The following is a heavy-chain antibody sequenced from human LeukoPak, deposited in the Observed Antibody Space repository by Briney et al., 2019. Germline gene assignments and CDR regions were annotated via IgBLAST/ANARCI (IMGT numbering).Heavy chain of an antibody. CDR3: ARRYFWYFDY. Sequence: PSETLSLTCAVYGGSFSGYYWSWIRQPPGKGLEWIGEINHSGSTNYNPSLKSRVTISVDTSKNQFSLKLSSVTAADTAVYYCARRYFWYFDYWGQGTLVTVSS. CDR1: GGSFSGYY. V-gene: IGHV4-34*01. CDR2: INHSGST. D-gene: IGHD2-21*01. J-gene: IGHJ4*02.